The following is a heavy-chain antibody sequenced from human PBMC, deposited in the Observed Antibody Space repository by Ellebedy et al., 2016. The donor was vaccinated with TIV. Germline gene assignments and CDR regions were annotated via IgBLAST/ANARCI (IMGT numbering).Heavy chain of an antibody. CDR1: GFNFGQAW. D-gene: IGHD3-22*01. CDR2: IKGKFNGETT. Sequence: GGSLRLXXAGSGFNFGQAWMSWVRQAPGKGLEWVGRIKGKFNGETTDYAAPVKGRFTISRDDSKNMLFLQMNSLTTEDTALYYCVIDDYYDTSGPSMADYFDFWGQGMLVTVSS. CDR3: VIDDYYDTSGPSMADYFDF. V-gene: IGHV3-15*01. J-gene: IGHJ4*02.